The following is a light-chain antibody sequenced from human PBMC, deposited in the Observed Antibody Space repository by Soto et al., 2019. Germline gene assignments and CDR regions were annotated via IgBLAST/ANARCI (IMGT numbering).Light chain of an antibody. CDR1: TSDVGAYNY. V-gene: IGLV2-14*01. CDR3: ASYSTITPFV. Sequence: QSAPTQPASVSGSPGHSITISCTGTTSDVGAYNYVSWYQLHPGKAPKVIIHEVTNRPSGISNRFFGSKSGNTASLTISGLRAEDEADYICASYSTITPFVFGTGTKVTVL. J-gene: IGLJ1*01. CDR2: EVT.